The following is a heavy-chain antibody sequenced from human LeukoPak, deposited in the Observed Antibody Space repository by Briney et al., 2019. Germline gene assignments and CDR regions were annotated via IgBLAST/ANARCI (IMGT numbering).Heavy chain of an antibody. J-gene: IGHJ4*02. CDR3: ARLWGNF. Sequence: SETLSLTCAVYGGSFSGYYWSWIRQPPGKGLEWIGEINHSGSTNYNPSLKSRVTISVDTSKNQFSLKLSSVTAADTAVYYCARLWGNFWGQGTLVTVFS. CDR1: GGSFSGYY. D-gene: IGHD3-10*01. CDR2: INHSGST. V-gene: IGHV4-34*01.